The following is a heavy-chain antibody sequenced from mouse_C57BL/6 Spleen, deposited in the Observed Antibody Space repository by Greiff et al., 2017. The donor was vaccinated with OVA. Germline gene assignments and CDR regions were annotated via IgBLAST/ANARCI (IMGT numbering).Heavy chain of an antibody. D-gene: IGHD6-1*01. J-gene: IGHJ2*01. CDR3: ARCGRDYFDY. Sequence: QVQLQQPGAELVRPGSSVKLSCKASGYTFTSYWMDWVKQRPGQGLEWIGNIYPSDSETHYNQKFKDKATLTVDKSSSTAYMQLSSLTSDDSAVDYCARCGRDYFDYWGQGTTLTVSS. V-gene: IGHV1-61*01. CDR1: GYTFTSYW. CDR2: IYPSDSET.